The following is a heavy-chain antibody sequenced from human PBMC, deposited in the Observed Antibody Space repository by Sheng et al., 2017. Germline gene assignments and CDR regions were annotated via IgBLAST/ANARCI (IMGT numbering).Heavy chain of an antibody. D-gene: IGHD2-2*01. V-gene: IGHV3-48*01. J-gene: IGHJ6*03. CDR2: ISSSSSTI. Sequence: EVQLVESGGGLVQPGGSLRLSCAASGFTFSSYSMNWVRQAPGKGLEWVSYISSSSSTIYYADSVKGRFTISRDNAKNSLYLQMNSLRAEDTAVYYCAREAGSSTSDGARIYYYYYMDVWGKGTTVTVSS. CDR3: AREAGSSTSDGARIYYYYYMDV. CDR1: GFTFSSYS.